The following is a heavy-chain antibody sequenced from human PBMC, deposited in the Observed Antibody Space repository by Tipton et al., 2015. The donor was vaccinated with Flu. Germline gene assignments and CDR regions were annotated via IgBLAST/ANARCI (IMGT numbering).Heavy chain of an antibody. J-gene: IGHJ4*02. CDR1: SGSIGSTNYF. Sequence: TLSLTCTVSSGSIGSTNYFCAWIRQPPGKRLELIGSIYPSGTTYYNPSLKSRVTISVDTSKSQLSLKLSSVTAADTAMFYCARLSFYDVDLKNFYFDYWGQGALVTVSS. D-gene: IGHD3-10*02. V-gene: IGHV4-39*01. CDR2: IYPSGTT. CDR3: ARLSFYDVDLKNFYFDY.